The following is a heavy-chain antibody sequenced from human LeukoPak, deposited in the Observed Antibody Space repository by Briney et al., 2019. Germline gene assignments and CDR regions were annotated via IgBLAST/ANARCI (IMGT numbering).Heavy chain of an antibody. CDR3: ARGPYCSSTSCYFHDLLNWFDP. D-gene: IGHD2-2*01. CDR2: IYHSGST. Sequence: PSQTLSLTCAVSGGSISSGGYSWSWIRQPPGKGLEWIAYIYHSGSTYYNPSLKSRVTISVDRSKNQFSLKLSSVTDADTAVYYCARGPYCSSTSCYFHDLLNWFDPWGQGTLVTVSS. CDR1: GGSISSGGYS. V-gene: IGHV4-30-2*01. J-gene: IGHJ5*02.